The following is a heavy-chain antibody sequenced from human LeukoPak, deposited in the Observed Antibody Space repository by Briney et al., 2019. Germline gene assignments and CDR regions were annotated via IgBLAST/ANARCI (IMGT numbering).Heavy chain of an antibody. Sequence: GASVKVSCKASGYTFTGYYMHWVRQASGQGLEWMGWINPNSGGTNYAQKFQGRVTMTRDTSISTAYMELSRLRSDDTAVYYCARDSGGSGSYYNGYWGQGTLVTVSS. J-gene: IGHJ4*02. CDR1: GYTFTGYY. CDR2: INPNSGGT. D-gene: IGHD3-10*01. V-gene: IGHV1-2*02. CDR3: ARDSGGSGSYYNGY.